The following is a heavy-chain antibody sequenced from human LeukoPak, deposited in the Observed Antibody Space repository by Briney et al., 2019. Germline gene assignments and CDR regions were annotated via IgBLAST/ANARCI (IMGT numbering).Heavy chain of an antibody. J-gene: IGHJ3*02. CDR3: ARVPAAILGDAFDI. CDR2: INPNSGGT. D-gene: IGHD2-2*02. CDR1: GYTFTGYY. Sequence: GASVKVSCKASGYTFTGYYMHWVRQAPGQGLEWMGWINPNSGGTNYAQKFQGRVTMTRDTSISTAYMELSRLRSDDTAVYYCARVPAAILGDAFDIWGQGTMVTVSS. V-gene: IGHV1-2*02.